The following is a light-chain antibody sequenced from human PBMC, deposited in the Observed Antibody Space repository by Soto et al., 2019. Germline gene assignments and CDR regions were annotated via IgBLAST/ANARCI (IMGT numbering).Light chain of an antibody. V-gene: IGKV3-15*01. CDR2: GAS. CDR3: QQYDIWPPT. J-gene: IGKJ1*01. Sequence: EIVMTQSPSILSVSPPDRATLSCMASQSVSTNLAWFQQKPGQTPRLLFNGASTRATGIPARFTGSGSGTEFILTISSLQSEDFAVYYCQQYDIWPPTFGQGTKVDIK. CDR1: QSVSTN.